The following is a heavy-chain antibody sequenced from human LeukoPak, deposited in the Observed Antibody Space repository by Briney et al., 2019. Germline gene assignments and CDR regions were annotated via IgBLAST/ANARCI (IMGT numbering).Heavy chain of an antibody. CDR1: GFIFSSFE. CDR2: ISSSGSSI. Sequence: GGSLRLSCAASGFIFSSFEMNWVRQAPGKGLEWISYISSSGSSIYYADSVKGRFSISRDNAKSSLYLQMNSLRAEDTAVYYCARAGYSMDTEYFQHWGQGTLVTVSS. CDR3: ARAGYSMDTEYFQH. J-gene: IGHJ1*01. D-gene: IGHD5-18*01. V-gene: IGHV3-48*03.